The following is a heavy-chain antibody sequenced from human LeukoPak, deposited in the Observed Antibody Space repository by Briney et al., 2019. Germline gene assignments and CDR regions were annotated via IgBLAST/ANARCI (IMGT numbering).Heavy chain of an antibody. CDR1: GFTFSSYG. CDR3: ASGGGYYSVPLDY. Sequence: GGSLRLSCAASGFTFSSYGMHWVRQAPGKGLEWVAVIWYDGSNKYYADSVKGRFTISRDNSKNTLYLQMNSLRAEDTAVYYCASGGGYYSVPLDYWGQGTLVTVSS. V-gene: IGHV3-33*01. CDR2: IWYDGSNK. D-gene: IGHD3-22*01. J-gene: IGHJ4*02.